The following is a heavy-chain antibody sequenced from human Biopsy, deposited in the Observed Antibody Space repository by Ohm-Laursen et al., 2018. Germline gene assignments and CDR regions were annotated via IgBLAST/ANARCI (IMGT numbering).Heavy chain of an antibody. Sequence: SETLSFTCTVSGGSISSDYWSWIRQTPGKGLEWIGYIYYSGSTNYNPSLKSRVTISVDTSKNQFSLRLNSVTAADTAVYYCARATNSTGWPYYYFYGMDVWSQGTTVTVSS. J-gene: IGHJ6*02. D-gene: IGHD2/OR15-2a*01. CDR2: IYYSGST. CDR1: GGSISSDY. CDR3: ARATNSTGWPYYYFYGMDV. V-gene: IGHV4-59*01.